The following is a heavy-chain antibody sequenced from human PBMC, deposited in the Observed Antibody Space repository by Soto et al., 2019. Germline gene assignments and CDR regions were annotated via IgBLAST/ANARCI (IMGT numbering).Heavy chain of an antibody. CDR3: ARDRLNSNYGYYYDGMDV. J-gene: IGHJ6*02. CDR1: GFTVSSNY. D-gene: IGHD1-7*01. Sequence: GGSLRLSCAASGFTVSSNYMSWVRQAPGKGLEWVSVIYSGGSTYYADSVKGRFTISRDNSKNTLYLQMNSLRAEDTAVYYCARDRLNSNYGYYYDGMDVWRQRTTVTVSS. CDR2: IYSGGST. V-gene: IGHV3-53*01.